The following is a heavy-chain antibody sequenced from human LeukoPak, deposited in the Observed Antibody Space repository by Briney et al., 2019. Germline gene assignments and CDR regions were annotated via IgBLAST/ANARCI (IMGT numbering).Heavy chain of an antibody. V-gene: IGHV4-59*11. Sequence: ASETLSLTCTVSGGSISSHYWSWIRQPPGKGLEWIGYIYYSGSTNYNPSLKSRVTISVDTSKNQFSLKLSSVTAADTAVYYCARANYDILTGYYLYYFDYWGQGTLVTVSS. CDR2: IYYSGST. CDR1: GGSISSHY. J-gene: IGHJ4*02. D-gene: IGHD3-9*01. CDR3: ARANYDILTGYYLYYFDY.